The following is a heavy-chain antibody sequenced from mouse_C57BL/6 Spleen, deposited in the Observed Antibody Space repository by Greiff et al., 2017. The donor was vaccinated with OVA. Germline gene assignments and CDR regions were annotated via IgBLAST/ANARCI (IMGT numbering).Heavy chain of an antibody. J-gene: IGHJ2*01. CDR3: ARDGYYGNYPFDY. CDR1: GFTFSDYY. D-gene: IGHD2-1*01. V-gene: IGHV5-16*01. Sequence: DVKLVESEGGLVQPGSSMKLSCTASGFTFSDYYMAWVRQVPEKGLEWVANINYDGSSTYYLDSLKSRFIISRDNAKNILYLQMSSLKSEDTATYYCARDGYYGNYPFDYWGQGTTLTVSS. CDR2: INYDGSST.